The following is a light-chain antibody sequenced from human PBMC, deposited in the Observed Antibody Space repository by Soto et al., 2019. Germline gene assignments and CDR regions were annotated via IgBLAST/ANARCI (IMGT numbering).Light chain of an antibody. CDR2: GAS. Sequence: ERVMTQSRATLSMSPGERATLSCRASQSVSSNLAWYQQKPGQAPRLLIYGASNRATGVPDRFSGSGSGTDFTLTISRLEPEDFAVYFCQQSVSSPFTFGPGTKVDNK. J-gene: IGKJ3*01. CDR1: QSVSSN. V-gene: IGKV3-20*01. CDR3: QQSVSSPFT.